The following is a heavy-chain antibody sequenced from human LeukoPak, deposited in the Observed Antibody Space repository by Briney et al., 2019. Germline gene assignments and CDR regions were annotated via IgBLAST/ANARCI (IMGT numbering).Heavy chain of an antibody. V-gene: IGHV3-66*01. CDR1: GFTVSNNY. J-gene: IGHJ4*02. CDR2: IYSGGAT. Sequence: GPLRLSCAASGFTVSNNYMRWVRQAPGKGLGWVSLIYSGGATFYADAVKGRFTISRDGSKNTLYLQMNSLRAEDTAVYYCARDPPAVAANTYGWGQGTLVTVSS. CDR3: ARDPPAVAANTYG. D-gene: IGHD6-6*01.